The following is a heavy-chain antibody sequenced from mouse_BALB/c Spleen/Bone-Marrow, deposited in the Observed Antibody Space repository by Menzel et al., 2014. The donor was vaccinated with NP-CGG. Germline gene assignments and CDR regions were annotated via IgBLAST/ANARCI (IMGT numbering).Heavy chain of an antibody. CDR2: IYPSDNYT. CDR1: GYIFTSYW. D-gene: IGHD2-3*01. J-gene: IGHJ2*01. Sequence: VQGVESGAELVRPGASVKLSCKASGYIFTSYWINWVKQRPGEGLEWIGNIYPSDNYTNYNQKFKDKATLTVDKSSSTAYMQLSSPTSEDSAVYYCTRTYEYFDYWGQGTTLIVSS. V-gene: IGHV1-69*02. CDR3: TRTYEYFDY.